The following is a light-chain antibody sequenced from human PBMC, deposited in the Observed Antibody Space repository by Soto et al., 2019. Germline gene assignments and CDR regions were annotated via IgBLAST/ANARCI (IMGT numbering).Light chain of an antibody. V-gene: IGKV1-17*01. CDR1: QGIRSD. CDR3: LQHNSYPWT. Sequence: DIQMTQSPSSLSASVGDRFTITCRSSQGIRSDLAWYQQKPGKAPKRLIYAASSLQSGVPSRFSGSGSGTEFSLTISSLQPEDFATYYCLQHNSYPWTFGQGTKVDIK. CDR2: AAS. J-gene: IGKJ1*01.